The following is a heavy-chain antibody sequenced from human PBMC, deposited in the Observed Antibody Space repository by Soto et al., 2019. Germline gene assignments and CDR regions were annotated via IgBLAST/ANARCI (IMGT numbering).Heavy chain of an antibody. D-gene: IGHD6-19*01. CDR1: GYTFTSYD. CDR3: AREISGIAVPDPVDY. J-gene: IGHJ4*02. CDR2: INFNSGNT. V-gene: IGHV1-8*01. Sequence: QVQLVQSGAEVKKSGASVKVSCKASGYTFTSYDINWVRQATGQGLEWMGWINFNSGNTGYAQKFQGRVSMTRDTSTRTAYLELSSLRSDDTAVYYCAREISGIAVPDPVDYWGQGTMVTVSS.